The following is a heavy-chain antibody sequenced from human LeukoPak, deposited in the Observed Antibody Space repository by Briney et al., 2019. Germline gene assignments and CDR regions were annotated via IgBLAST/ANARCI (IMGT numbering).Heavy chain of an antibody. D-gene: IGHD2-15*01. V-gene: IGHV1-18*01. Sequence: ASLKLSCKASGYTFTSYGVSWVRQAPGQGLEWMSSISACNSNTNYAQKLHGRVTSTRDTSTSTAYLELRSLRSDDTAVYYCARDSVVVVAASLIDFDYWGQGNLVTASP. CDR2: ISACNSNT. CDR3: ARDSVVVVAASLIDFDY. CDR1: GYTFTSYG. J-gene: IGHJ4*02.